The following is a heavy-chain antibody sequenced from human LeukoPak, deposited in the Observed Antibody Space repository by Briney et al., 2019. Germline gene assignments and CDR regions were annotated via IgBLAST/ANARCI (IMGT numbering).Heavy chain of an antibody. Sequence: KSSETLSLTCTVSGGSISSGDYYWSWIRQPPGQGLEWIGYIYYSGSTNYNPSLKSRVTISVDTSKNQFSLKLSSVTAADTAVYYCATKVGATKLLDYWGQGTLVTVSS. CDR3: ATKVGATKLLDY. CDR2: IYYSGST. V-gene: IGHV4-30-4*01. CDR1: GGSISSGDYY. D-gene: IGHD1-26*01. J-gene: IGHJ4*02.